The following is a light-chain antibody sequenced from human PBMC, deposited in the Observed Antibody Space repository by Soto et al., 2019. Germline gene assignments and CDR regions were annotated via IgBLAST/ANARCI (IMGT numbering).Light chain of an antibody. CDR3: TSYTSSTTDV. CDR2: DVS. CDR1: SSDVGTSNY. J-gene: IGLJ1*01. V-gene: IGLV2-14*03. Sequence: QSALTQPASVSGSPGQSITLSCTGSSSDVGTSNYVSWYQHHPGRAPKLMIYDVSNRPSGVSNRFSGSKSGNTASLTISGLQTEDEADYYCTSYTSSTTDVFGTGTKVTVL.